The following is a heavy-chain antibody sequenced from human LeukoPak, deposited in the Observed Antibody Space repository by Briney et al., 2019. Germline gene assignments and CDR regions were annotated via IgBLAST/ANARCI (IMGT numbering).Heavy chain of an antibody. CDR1: GFTFSNYW. Sequence: PGGSLRLSCAVSGFTFSNYWMSWVRQAPGKGLEWVANINQDGSAKYYVVSVKGRFTISRDNAKNSLVLLMNSLRAEDTALYYCARVPATVKADYWGQGTLVTVSS. CDR2: INQDGSAK. CDR3: ARVPATVKADY. D-gene: IGHD4-17*01. V-gene: IGHV3-7*04. J-gene: IGHJ4*02.